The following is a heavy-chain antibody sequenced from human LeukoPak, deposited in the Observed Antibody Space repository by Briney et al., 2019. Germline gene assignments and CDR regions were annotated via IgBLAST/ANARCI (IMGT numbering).Heavy chain of an antibody. CDR1: GFTFDDYA. V-gene: IGHV3-43D*03. D-gene: IGHD1-26*01. CDR2: ISWDGGST. J-gene: IGHJ6*02. Sequence: PGGSLRLSCAASGFTFDDYAMHWVRQAPGKGLEWVSLISWDGGSTYYADSVKGRFTISRDNSKNSLYLQMNSLRAEDTALYYCARNRESIVGAPYYYYGTDVWGQGTTVTVSS. CDR3: ARNRESIVGAPYYYYGTDV.